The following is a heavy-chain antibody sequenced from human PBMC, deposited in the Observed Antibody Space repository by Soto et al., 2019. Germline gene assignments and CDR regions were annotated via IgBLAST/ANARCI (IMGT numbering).Heavy chain of an antibody. CDR3: ARFSGSNYYAMDV. J-gene: IGHJ6*02. Sequence: SETLSLTCAVYGGSFSGYYWSWIRQPPGKGLERIGEINHSGVTNYKPSLKRRVTISVDTSKNQFSLQLKSVTAADTALYYCARFSGSNYYAMDVWGQGSTVTVS. CDR2: INHSGVT. D-gene: IGHD6-19*01. CDR1: GGSFSGYY. V-gene: IGHV4-34*01.